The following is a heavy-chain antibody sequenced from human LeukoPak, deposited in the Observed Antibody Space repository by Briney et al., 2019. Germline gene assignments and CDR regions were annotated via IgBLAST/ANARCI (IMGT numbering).Heavy chain of an antibody. V-gene: IGHV4-34*01. D-gene: IGHD3-16*02. CDR3: ASLSEEFVPDY. Sequence: PSETLSLTCAVYGGSFSDYYWTWIRQPPGKGLEWIGEINHSGSTNYNPSLKSRVTISVDTSRNQFSLKLSSVTAADTAVYYCASLSEEFVPDYWGQGTLVTVSS. CDR1: GGSFSDYY. J-gene: IGHJ4*02. CDR2: INHSGST.